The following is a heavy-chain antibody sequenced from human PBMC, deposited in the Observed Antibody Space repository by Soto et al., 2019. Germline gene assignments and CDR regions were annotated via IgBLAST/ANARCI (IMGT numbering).Heavy chain of an antibody. J-gene: IGHJ4*02. CDR2: IYYSGST. CDR1: GGSISSGGYY. D-gene: IGHD2-2*02. CDR3: ATRSKYCSRTRCYKGNFDY. V-gene: IGHV4-31*03. Sequence: LSLTCTVSGGSISSGGYYWSWIRQHPGKGLGWIGYIYYSGSTYYNPSLKSRVTISVDTSKNQFSLKLSSVTAADTAVYYCATRSKYCSRTRCYKGNFDYWGQGNLVTVSS.